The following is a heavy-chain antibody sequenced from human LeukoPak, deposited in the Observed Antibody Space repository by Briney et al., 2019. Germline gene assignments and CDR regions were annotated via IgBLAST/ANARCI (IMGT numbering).Heavy chain of an antibody. Sequence: GGSLRLSCAPSGFSVSNNYVSWVRQAPGKGLEWISAVYAGGDTYYIESVRGRFTISRDSSKNTIHLQMNGLTPEDTAIYYCARDSTGASVWGKGTTVTVSS. CDR3: ARDSTGASV. J-gene: IGHJ6*04. CDR1: GFSVSNNY. V-gene: IGHV3-53*01. D-gene: IGHD1-14*01. CDR2: VYAGGDT.